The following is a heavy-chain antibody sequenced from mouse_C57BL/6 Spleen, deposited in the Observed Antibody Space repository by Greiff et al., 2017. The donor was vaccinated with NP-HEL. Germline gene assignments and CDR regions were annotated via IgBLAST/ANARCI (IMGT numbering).Heavy chain of an antibody. CDR2: INPDSSTI. D-gene: IGHD2-4*01. J-gene: IGHJ3*01. CDR1: GIDFSRYW. V-gene: IGHV4-1*01. Sequence: EVKLLQSGGGLVQPGGSLKLSCAASGIDFSRYWMSWVRRAPGKGLEWIGEINPDSSTINYAPSLKDKFIISRDNANNTLYLQMSKVRSEDTALYYCARGGVYYDYDLGFAYWGQGTLVTVSA. CDR3: ARGGVYYDYDLGFAY.